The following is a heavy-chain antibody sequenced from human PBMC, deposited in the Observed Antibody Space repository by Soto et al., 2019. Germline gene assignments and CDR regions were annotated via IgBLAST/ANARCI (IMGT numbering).Heavy chain of an antibody. CDR1: GFTFSSYW. CDR2: IKQDGSEK. J-gene: IGHJ6*02. Sequence: GSLRLSCAASGFTFSSYWMSWVRQAPGKGLEWVANIKQDGSEKYYVDSVKGRFTISRDNAKNSLYLQMNSLRAEDTAVYYCARDSSYQLLPGYYYYGMDVWGQGTTVTVSS. CDR3: ARDSSYQLLPGYYYYGMDV. D-gene: IGHD2-2*01. V-gene: IGHV3-7*05.